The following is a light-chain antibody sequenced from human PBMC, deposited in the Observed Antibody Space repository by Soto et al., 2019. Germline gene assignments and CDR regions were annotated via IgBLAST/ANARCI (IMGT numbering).Light chain of an antibody. CDR1: QSLLTSKGTNN. J-gene: IGKJ4*01. CDR3: MQALQTPLT. Sequence: IPHSPPPLPASPGGPAPISAGSIQSLLTSKGTNNVDWYLQKPGQSPQLLIYLGSNRASGVPDRFSGSGSGTDFTLKISRVEAEDVGVYYCMQALQTPLTFGGGTKVEIK. V-gene: IGKV2-28*01. CDR2: LGS.